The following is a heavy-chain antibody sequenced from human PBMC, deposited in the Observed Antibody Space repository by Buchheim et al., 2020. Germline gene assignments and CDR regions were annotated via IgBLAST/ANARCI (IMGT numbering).Heavy chain of an antibody. CDR1: GFTFSTYA. J-gene: IGHJ4*02. V-gene: IGHV3-30*18. Sequence: QVQLVESGGGVVQPGRSLRLSCAASGFTFSTYAMHWVRQAPGKGLEWVAVISHDGSDKYYADSVKGRFTISRDNSNNTLYVQMSSLTVEDMAVYYCVKAFSGSFQGTFHYWGQGTL. D-gene: IGHD1-26*01. CDR3: VKAFSGSFQGTFHY. CDR2: ISHDGSDK.